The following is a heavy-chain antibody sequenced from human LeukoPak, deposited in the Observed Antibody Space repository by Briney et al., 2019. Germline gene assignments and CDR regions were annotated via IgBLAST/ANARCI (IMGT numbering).Heavy chain of an antibody. CDR1: GFTFSHYG. V-gene: IGHV3-33*01. Sequence: GRSLRLSCAASGFTFSHYGMHWVRQAPGMVLEWVAVIWFDGRKIHYPDSVKGRFTISRDNSKNTLYLQMDNLRADDTAVYYCVRGSGGDGYGYWGDYWGQGTLVTVSP. CDR2: IWFDGRKI. CDR3: VRGSGGDGYGYWGDY. D-gene: IGHD5-24*01. J-gene: IGHJ4*02.